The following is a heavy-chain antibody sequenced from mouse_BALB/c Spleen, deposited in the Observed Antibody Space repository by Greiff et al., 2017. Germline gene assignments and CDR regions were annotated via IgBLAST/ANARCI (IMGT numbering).Heavy chain of an antibody. CDR1: GFAFSSYD. D-gene: IGHD1-2*01. CDR3: ARQITTAPAY. CDR2: ISSGGGST. V-gene: IGHV5-12-1*01. Sequence: EVNVVESGGGLVKPGGSLKLSCAASGFAFSSYDMSWVRQTPEKRLEWVAYISSGGGSTYYPDTVKGRFTISRDNAKNTLYLQMSSLKSEDTAMYYCARQITTAPAYWGQGTLVTVSA. J-gene: IGHJ3*01.